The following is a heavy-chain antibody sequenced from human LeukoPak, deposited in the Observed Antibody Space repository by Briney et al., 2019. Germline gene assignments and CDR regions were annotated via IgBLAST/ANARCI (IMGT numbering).Heavy chain of an antibody. CDR1: GFTFSSYG. J-gene: IGHJ4*02. V-gene: IGHV3-23*01. CDR2: ISGSGGST. Sequence: GGSLRLSCAASGFTFSSYGMNWVRQAPGKGLEWVSAISGSGGSTYYADSVKGRFTISRDNSNDTLYLQMNSLRPEDTAVYYCAKEYGSGSYYPYWGQGTLVTVSS. CDR3: AKEYGSGSYYPY. D-gene: IGHD3-10*01.